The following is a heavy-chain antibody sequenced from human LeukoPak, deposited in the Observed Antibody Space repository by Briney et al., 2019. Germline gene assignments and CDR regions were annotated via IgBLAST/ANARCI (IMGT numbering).Heavy chain of an antibody. CDR3: AKDGQDSSGYYSWYFDL. J-gene: IGHJ2*01. Sequence: GGSLRLSCAASGFTFDDYAMHWVRQAPGKGLEWVSGISWNSGSIGYADSVKGRFTISRDNAKNSLYLQMNSLRAEDTALYYCAKDGQDSSGYYSWYFDLWGRGTLVTVSS. V-gene: IGHV3-9*01. CDR1: GFTFDDYA. D-gene: IGHD3-22*01. CDR2: ISWNSGSI.